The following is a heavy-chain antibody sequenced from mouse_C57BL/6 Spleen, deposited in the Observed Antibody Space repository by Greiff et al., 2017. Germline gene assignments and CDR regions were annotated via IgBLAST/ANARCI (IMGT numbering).Heavy chain of an antibody. D-gene: IGHD4-1*01. V-gene: IGHV1-15*01. CDR3: TANWDGGDWYFDV. J-gene: IGHJ1*03. Sequence: QVQLQQSGAELVRPGASVTLSCKASGYTFTDYEMHWVKQTPVHGLEWIGAIDPETGGTAYNQKFKGKAILTADKSSSTAYMELRSLTSEDSAVYYGTANWDGGDWYFDVWGTGTTVTVSS. CDR1: GYTFTDYE. CDR2: IDPETGGT.